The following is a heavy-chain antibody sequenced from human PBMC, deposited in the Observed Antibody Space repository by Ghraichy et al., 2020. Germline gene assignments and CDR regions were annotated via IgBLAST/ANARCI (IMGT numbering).Heavy chain of an antibody. V-gene: IGHV4-34*01. D-gene: IGHD6-19*01. Sequence: SETLSLTCAVYGGSFSGYYWSWIRQPPGKGLEWIGEINHSGSTNYNPSLKSRVTISVDTSKNQFSLKLSSVTAADTAVYYCAGGGGSGWLDYWGQGTLVTVSS. CDR3: AGGGGSGWLDY. CDR1: GGSFSGYY. CDR2: INHSGST. J-gene: IGHJ4*02.